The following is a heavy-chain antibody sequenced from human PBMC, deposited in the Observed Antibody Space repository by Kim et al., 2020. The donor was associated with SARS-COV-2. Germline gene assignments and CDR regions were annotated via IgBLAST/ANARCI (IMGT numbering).Heavy chain of an antibody. CDR2: ISGSGGST. CDR1: GFTFSSYA. V-gene: IGHV3-23*01. Sequence: GGSLRLSCAASGFTFSSYAMSWVRQAPGKGLEWVSAISGSGGSTYYADSVKGRFTISRDNSKNTLYLQMNSLRAEDTAVYYCAKSNCTNGVCSRGDGYSYFDYWGQGTLVTVSS. CDR3: AKSNCTNGVCSRGDGYSYFDY. J-gene: IGHJ4*02. D-gene: IGHD2-8*01.